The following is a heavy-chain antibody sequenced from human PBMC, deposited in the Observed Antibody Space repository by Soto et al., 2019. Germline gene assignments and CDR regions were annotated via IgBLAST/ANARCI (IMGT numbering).Heavy chain of an antibody. CDR1: GYTFNSYA. J-gene: IGHJ4*02. Sequence: ASVKVSCKASGYTFNSYAMHWVRQAPGQRLEWMGWVNAGNGNTKYSQKFQGRVTITRDTSASTAYMELSSLRSEDTAVYYCARKEDSSSWFPIFDYWGQGTLVTV. CDR3: ARKEDSSSWFPIFDY. V-gene: IGHV1-3*01. CDR2: VNAGNGNT. D-gene: IGHD6-13*01.